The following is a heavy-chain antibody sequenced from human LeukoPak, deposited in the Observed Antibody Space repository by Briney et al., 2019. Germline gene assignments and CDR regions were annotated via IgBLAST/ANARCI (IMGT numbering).Heavy chain of an antibody. V-gene: IGHV4-34*01. CDR1: GGSISGYY. J-gene: IGHJ4*02. CDR3: ARGGKYSSSSFDY. Sequence: SETQSLTCAVYGGSISGYYWSWIRQPPGKGLEWIGEINHSGSTNYNPSLKSRVTISVDTSKNQFSLKLSSVTAADTAVYYCARGGKYSSSSFDYWAREPWSPSPQ. D-gene: IGHD6-6*01. CDR2: INHSGST.